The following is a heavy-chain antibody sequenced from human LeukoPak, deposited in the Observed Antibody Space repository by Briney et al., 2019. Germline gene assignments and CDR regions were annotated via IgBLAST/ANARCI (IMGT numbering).Heavy chain of an antibody. CDR2: IYPGDSDI. CDR1: GYNFMKYW. J-gene: IGHJ4*02. D-gene: IGHD5-12*01. V-gene: IGHV5-51*01. CDR3: ARHFGYRGYDGDY. Sequence: GESLKISCQTSGYNFMKYWIAWVRQVPGKGLEWMGIIYPGDSDIRYSPSFQGQVTISADESITTAYLQWSSLKASGTAIYYCARHFGYRGYDGDYWGQGTLVTVSS.